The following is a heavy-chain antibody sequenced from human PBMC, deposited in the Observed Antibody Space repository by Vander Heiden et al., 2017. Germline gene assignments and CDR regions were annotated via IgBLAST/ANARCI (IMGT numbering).Heavy chain of an antibody. CDR2: ISGSGGST. V-gene: IGHV3-23*01. J-gene: IGHJ4*02. Sequence: EVQLLESGGGLVQPGGSLRLSCAASGFTFGSYAMSWVRQAPGKGLEWVSAISGSGGSTYDADSVKGRFTISRDNSKNTLYLQMNSLRAEDTAVYYCAKDYSSGWLGRIDYWGQGTLVTVSS. CDR1: GFTFGSYA. CDR3: AKDYSSGWLGRIDY. D-gene: IGHD6-19*01.